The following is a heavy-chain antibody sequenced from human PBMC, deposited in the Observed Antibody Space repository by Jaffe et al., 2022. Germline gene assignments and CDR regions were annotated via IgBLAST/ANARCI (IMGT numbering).Heavy chain of an antibody. CDR2: ISGSGSTT. D-gene: IGHD3-3*01. Sequence: EVQLLESGGGLVQTGGSLRLSCAASGFTFSNHAMSWVRQAPGKGLEWVSGISGSGSTTYYADSVKGRFTISRDKSKNTLHLQMNSLRDEDTAVYYCAKVISWSGLDPFDIWGQGTMVTVSS. V-gene: IGHV3-23*01. CDR1: GFTFSNHA. CDR3: AKVISWSGLDPFDI. J-gene: IGHJ3*02.